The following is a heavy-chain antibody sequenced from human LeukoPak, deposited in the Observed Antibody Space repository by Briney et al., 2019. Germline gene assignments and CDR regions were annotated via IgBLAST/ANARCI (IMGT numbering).Heavy chain of an antibody. D-gene: IGHD3-3*01. CDR2: IYPGDSDT. CDR1: GYSFTSYW. J-gene: IGHJ5*02. V-gene: IGHV5-51*01. Sequence: ESLKISCKGSGYSFTSYWIGWVRQMPGKGLEWMGIIYPGDSDTRYSPSFQGQVTISADKSISTAYLQWSSLKASDTAMYYCARLALTYYDFWSGYQNWFDPWGQGTLVTVSS. CDR3: ARLALTYYDFWSGYQNWFDP.